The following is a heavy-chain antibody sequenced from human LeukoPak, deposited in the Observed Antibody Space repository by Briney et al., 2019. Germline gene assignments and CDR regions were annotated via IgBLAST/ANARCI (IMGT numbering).Heavy chain of an antibody. CDR2: INPSGGST. V-gene: IGHV1-46*01. D-gene: IGHD4-17*01. CDR3: ASAVDYGDYATVLDY. Sequence: ASVKVSCKASGYTFPSYYMHWVRQAPGQGLEWMGIINPSGGSTSYAQKFQGRVTMTRDTSTSTVYMELSSLRSEDTAVYYCASAVDYGDYATVLDYWGQGTLVTVSS. CDR1: GYTFPSYY. J-gene: IGHJ4*02.